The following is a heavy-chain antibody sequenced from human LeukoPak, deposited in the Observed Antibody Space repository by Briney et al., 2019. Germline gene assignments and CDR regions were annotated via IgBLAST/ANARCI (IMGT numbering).Heavy chain of an antibody. CDR2: IYYSGST. CDR1: GGSISSGDYY. D-gene: IGHD2/OR15-2a*01. V-gene: IGHV4-30-4*01. CDR3: ARELLSWYFDL. J-gene: IGHJ2*01. Sequence: SETLSLTCTVSGGSISSGDYYWSWIRQPPGKGLEWIGYIYYSGSTYYNPSLQSRVTISVDTSKNQFSLKLNSVTAADTAVYYCARELLSWYFDLWGRGTLVTVSS.